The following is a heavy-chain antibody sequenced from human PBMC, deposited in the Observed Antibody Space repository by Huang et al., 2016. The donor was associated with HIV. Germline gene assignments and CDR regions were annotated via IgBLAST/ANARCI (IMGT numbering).Heavy chain of an antibody. Sequence: QVQLVQSGAEVKKPGASVKVSCKGSGYSFTDYDINWVRQATGQGLEWMGGRNPVNGDTGYAQKFQGRVTFSRNTSVNTAYMELSSLRSDDTAVYYCARAGSGWALDAFDIWGQGTVVIVSS. J-gene: IGHJ3*02. D-gene: IGHD6-19*01. CDR2: RNPVNGDT. V-gene: IGHV1-8*03. CDR3: ARAGSGWALDAFDI. CDR1: GYSFTDYD.